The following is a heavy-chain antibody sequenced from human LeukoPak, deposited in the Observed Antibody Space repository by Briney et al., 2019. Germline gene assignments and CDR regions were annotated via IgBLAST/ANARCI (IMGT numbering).Heavy chain of an antibody. V-gene: IGHV3-23*01. CDR2: TSGSGDST. Sequence: GGSLRLSCAASGFTLSSYAMSWVRQAPGKGLEWVSATSGSGDSTYYADSVKGRFTISRDNSKNTLYLQTNSLRAEDTAVYYCAKGRLSGVVVAGYGMDVWGQGTTITVSS. D-gene: IGHD6-19*01. CDR1: GFTLSSYA. CDR3: AKGRLSGVVVAGYGMDV. J-gene: IGHJ6*02.